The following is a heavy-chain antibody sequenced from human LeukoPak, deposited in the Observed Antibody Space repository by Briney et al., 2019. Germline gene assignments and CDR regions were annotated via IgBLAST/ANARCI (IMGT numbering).Heavy chain of an antibody. CDR2: IHYSGRI. J-gene: IGHJ4*02. D-gene: IGHD5-24*01. CDR1: GGSFSGYY. Sequence: KPSETLSPTCAGYGGSFSGYYWTWIRQPPGKGLEWIGEIHYSGRINYNPSLKSRVTISADTSNNHFSLKMNSVTAADTAVYYCSRGTDAYKCGNSWGQGTLVTVS. CDR3: SRGTDAYKCGNS. V-gene: IGHV4-34*01.